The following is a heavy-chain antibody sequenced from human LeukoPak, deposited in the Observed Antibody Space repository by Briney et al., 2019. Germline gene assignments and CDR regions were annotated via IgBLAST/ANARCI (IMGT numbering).Heavy chain of an antibody. CDR1: GYTFTSYD. V-gene: IGHV1-2*02. J-gene: IGHJ4*02. CDR3: ARGPSTAAFDY. Sequence: ASVKVSCKASGYTFTSYDINWVRQATGQGLEWMGWINPNNGGTNYAQSFQGRVTMTRHTSITTAYMELSSLRSDDTAVYYCARGPSTAAFDYWGQGTLVTVSS. CDR2: INPNNGGT. D-gene: IGHD6-6*01.